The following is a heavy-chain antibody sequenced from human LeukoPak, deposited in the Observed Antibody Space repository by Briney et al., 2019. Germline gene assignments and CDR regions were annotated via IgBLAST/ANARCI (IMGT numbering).Heavy chain of an antibody. V-gene: IGHV3-21*01. CDR1: DFNFNTYT. CDR3: AKIDDYYKHFDS. J-gene: IGHJ4*02. Sequence: GGPLRLSCTASDFNFNTYTIDWVRQAPGKGLEWVSSISSRSSYIYYADALRDRFSTSRDNAKNSVYLQMDGLRVEDTAVYYCAKIDDYYKHFDSWGQGTLVTVSS. CDR2: ISSRSSYI. D-gene: IGHD2-21*02.